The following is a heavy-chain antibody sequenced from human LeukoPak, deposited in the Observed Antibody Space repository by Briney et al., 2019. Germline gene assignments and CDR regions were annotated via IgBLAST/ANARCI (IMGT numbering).Heavy chain of an antibody. D-gene: IGHD6-19*01. Sequence: LAGGSLRLSCAASRFTFSSYAMSWVRQAPGKGLEWVSGISGSGGSTYYADSVKGRFTISRDNSKNTLYLQMNSLRAEDTAVYYCAREWLAVADFNIDYWGQGTLVTVSS. CDR1: RFTFSSYA. J-gene: IGHJ4*02. CDR3: AREWLAVADFNIDY. V-gene: IGHV3-23*01. CDR2: ISGSGGST.